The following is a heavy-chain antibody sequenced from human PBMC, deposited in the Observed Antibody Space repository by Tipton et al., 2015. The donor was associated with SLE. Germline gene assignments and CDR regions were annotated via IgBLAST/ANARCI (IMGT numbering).Heavy chain of an antibody. CDR3: ARVACSGGSCYSGYDAFDI. Sequence: TLSLTCTVSGSSISSYYWSWIRQPPGKGLEWIGYIYYSGSTNYNPSLKSRVTISVDTSKNQFSLKLSSVTAADTAVYYCARVACSGGSCYSGYDAFDIWGQGTMVTVSS. D-gene: IGHD2-15*01. CDR2: IYYSGST. J-gene: IGHJ3*02. CDR1: GSSISSYY. V-gene: IGHV4-59*01.